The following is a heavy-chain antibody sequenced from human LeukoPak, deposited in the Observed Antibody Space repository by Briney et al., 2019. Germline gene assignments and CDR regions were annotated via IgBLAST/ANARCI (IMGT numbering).Heavy chain of an antibody. CDR3: ARTYYYDSSGYLNHWFDP. CDR2: IYDIGST. CDR1: GGSVSSYY. D-gene: IGHD3-22*01. Sequence: SETLSLTCTVSGGSVSSYYWSWIRQPPGRGLERIGYIYDIGSTKYNPSLKSRVTMSVYTPKNQFSLKLSSVTAADTAVYHCARTYYYDSSGYLNHWFDPWGQGTLVTVSS. J-gene: IGHJ5*02. V-gene: IGHV4-59*08.